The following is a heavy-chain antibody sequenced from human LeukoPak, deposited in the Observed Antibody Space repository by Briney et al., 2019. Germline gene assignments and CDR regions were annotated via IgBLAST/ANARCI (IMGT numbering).Heavy chain of an antibody. V-gene: IGHV4-34*01. Sequence: SETLSLTCAVYSGSFSGYYWNWIRQPPGKGLEWIGEINHSGSTNYNPSLKSRVTISVDTSKNQFSLKLSSVTAADTAVYYCARGPSRYRVFYRGHGTLVTVSS. CDR1: SGSFSGYY. D-gene: IGHD2-2*02. CDR3: ARGPSRYRVFY. J-gene: IGHJ4*01. CDR2: INHSGST.